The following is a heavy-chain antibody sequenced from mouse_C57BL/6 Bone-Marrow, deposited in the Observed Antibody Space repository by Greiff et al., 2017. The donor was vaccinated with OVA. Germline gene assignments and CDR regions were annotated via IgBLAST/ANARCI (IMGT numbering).Heavy chain of an antibody. J-gene: IGHJ4*01. CDR3: ANYYGSSSDAMDY. CDR1: GYTFTSYW. V-gene: IGHV1-55*01. CDR2: IYPGSGST. Sequence: QVHVKQPGAELVKPGASVKMSCKASGYTFTSYWITWVKQRPGQGLEWIGDIYPGSGSTNYNEKFKSKATLTVDTSSSTAYMQLSSLTSEDSAVYYCANYYGSSSDAMDYWGQGTSVTVSS. D-gene: IGHD1-1*01.